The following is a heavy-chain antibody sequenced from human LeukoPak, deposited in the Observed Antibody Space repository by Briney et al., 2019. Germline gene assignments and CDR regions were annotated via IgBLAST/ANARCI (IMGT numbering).Heavy chain of an antibody. CDR1: GFAFSVYW. CDR3: AREYYFDSSYYYPVDY. Sequence: PGGSLTLSCAASGFAFSVYWMHWVRQVPGKGLVWVSRVNTDGSSTTYADSVKGRFTISRDNAKNTLYLQLNSLRAEDTAVYYCAREYYFDSSYYYPVDYWGQGTLVTVSS. V-gene: IGHV3-74*01. D-gene: IGHD3-22*01. CDR2: VNTDGSST. J-gene: IGHJ4*02.